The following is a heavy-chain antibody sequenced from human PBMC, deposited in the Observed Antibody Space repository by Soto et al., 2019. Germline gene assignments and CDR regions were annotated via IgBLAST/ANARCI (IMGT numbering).Heavy chain of an antibody. CDR3: ARLLPNDYGDDYNWFDP. CDR1: GFTFSSYS. CDR2: ISSSSSYI. Sequence: GGSLRLSCAASGFTFSSYSMNWVRQAPGKGLEWVSSISSSSSYIYYADSVKGRFTISRDNAKNSLYLQMNSLRAEDTAVYYCARLLPNDYGDDYNWFDPWGQGTLVTVSS. D-gene: IGHD4-17*01. J-gene: IGHJ5*02. V-gene: IGHV3-21*01.